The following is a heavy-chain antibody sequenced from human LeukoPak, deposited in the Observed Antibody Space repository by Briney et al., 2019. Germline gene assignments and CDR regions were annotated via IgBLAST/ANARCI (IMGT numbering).Heavy chain of an antibody. CDR3: ARQAMVRGVIIGPGY. CDR1: GYSFSSYW. Sequence: GESLKISCQGSGYSFSSYWIAWVRQMPGKGLEWMGIIYPGDSATRYSPSFQGQVTISADKSISTAYLQWSSLKASDTAMYYCARQAMVRGVIIGPGYWGQGTLVTVSS. CDR2: IYPGDSAT. V-gene: IGHV5-51*01. J-gene: IGHJ4*02. D-gene: IGHD3-10*01.